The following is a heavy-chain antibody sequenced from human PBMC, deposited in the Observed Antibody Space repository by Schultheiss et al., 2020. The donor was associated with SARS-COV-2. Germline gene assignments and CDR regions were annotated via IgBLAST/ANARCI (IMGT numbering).Heavy chain of an antibody. D-gene: IGHD1-26*01. J-gene: IGHJ5*02. V-gene: IGHV4-61*01. Sequence: SETLSLTCAVSGDSVSSGSYYWSWLRQPPGKGLEWIGYIYYSGSTNYNPSLKSRVTISVDTSKNQFSLKLSSVTAADTAVYYCARVSVGGVMNPWGQGTLVTVSS. CDR3: ARVSVGGVMNP. CDR1: GDSVSSGSYY. CDR2: IYYSGST.